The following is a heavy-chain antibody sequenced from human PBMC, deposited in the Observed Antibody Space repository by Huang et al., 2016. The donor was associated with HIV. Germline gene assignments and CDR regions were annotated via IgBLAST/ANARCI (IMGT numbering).Heavy chain of an antibody. Sequence: QLLLQESGPGLVKPSEALALTCAVSGGSIRSSDYHWGWIRQPPGKGLEWIGSIYYKVSTRYSPSLKSRVTIAVDTSKNLFFLNLTSMTAADTAVYYCARHREGPVAYYSGWGSHLNYMDVWGRGRTVVVSS. CDR1: GGSIRSSDYH. CDR2: IYYKVST. V-gene: IGHV4-39*01. D-gene: IGHD3-10*01. CDR3: ARHREGPVAYYSGWGSHLNYMDV. J-gene: IGHJ6*03.